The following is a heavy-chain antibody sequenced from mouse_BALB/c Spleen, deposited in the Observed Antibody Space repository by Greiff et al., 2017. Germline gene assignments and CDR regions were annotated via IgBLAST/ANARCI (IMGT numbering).Heavy chain of an antibody. Sequence: QVQLKESGPQLVRPGASVKISCKASGYSFTSYWMHWVKQRPGQCLEWIGMIDPSDSETRLNQKFKDKATLTVDKSSSTAYMQLSSPTSEDSAVYYCARTVGYAMDYWGQGTSVTVSS. J-gene: IGHJ4*01. D-gene: IGHD1-1*01. V-gene: IGHV1S126*01. CDR2: IDPSDSET. CDR1: GYSFTSYW. CDR3: ARTVGYAMDY.